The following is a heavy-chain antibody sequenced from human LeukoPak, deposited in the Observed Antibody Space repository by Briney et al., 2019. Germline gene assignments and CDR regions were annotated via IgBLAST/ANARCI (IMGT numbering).Heavy chain of an antibody. CDR3: ARQPGAGWFDP. CDR2: IDPSDSYT. CDR1: GYSFTSYW. V-gene: IGHV5-10-1*04. J-gene: IGHJ5*02. D-gene: IGHD3-10*01. Sequence: GESLKISCKGSGYSFTSYWISWVRQMPGKGLEWMGRIDPSDSYTNYSPSFQGQVTISADKSISTVYLQWGSLKASDTAMYYCARQPGAGWFDPWGQGTLVTVSS.